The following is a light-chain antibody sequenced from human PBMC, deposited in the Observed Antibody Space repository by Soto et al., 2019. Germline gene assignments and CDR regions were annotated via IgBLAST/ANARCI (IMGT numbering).Light chain of an antibody. Sequence: QLVLTQPPSASGTPGQRVTIYCSGSSSNIGSNYVYWYQQLPGTAPKLLIYRNNQRPSGVPDRFSGSKSGTSASLAISGLRSEDEADYYCAAWDDSLSGFYVFGTGTKLTVL. J-gene: IGLJ1*01. CDR3: AAWDDSLSGFYV. V-gene: IGLV1-47*01. CDR1: SSNIGSNY. CDR2: RNN.